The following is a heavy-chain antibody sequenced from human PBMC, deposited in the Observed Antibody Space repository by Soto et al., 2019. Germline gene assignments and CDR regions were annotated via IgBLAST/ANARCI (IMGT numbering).Heavy chain of an antibody. J-gene: IGHJ4*02. D-gene: IGHD3-22*01. Sequence: GGSLRLSCAASGFTFSSYGMHWVRQAPGKGLEWVAVIWYDGSNKYYADSVKGRFTISRDNSKNTLYLQMNSLRAEDTAVYYCARDDYYDSSGYYFGYWGQGTLVTVSS. CDR2: IWYDGSNK. V-gene: IGHV3-33*08. CDR3: ARDDYYDSSGYYFGY. CDR1: GFTFSSYG.